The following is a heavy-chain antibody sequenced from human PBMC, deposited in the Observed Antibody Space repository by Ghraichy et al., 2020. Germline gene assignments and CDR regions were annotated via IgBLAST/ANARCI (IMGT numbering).Heavy chain of an antibody. D-gene: IGHD3-9*01. J-gene: IGHJ6*02. CDR2: INHSGST. Sequence: SETLSLTCAVYGGSFSGYYWSWIRQPPGKGLEWIGEINHSGSTNYNPSLKSRVTISVDTSKNQFSLKLSSVTAADTAVYYCARGRYDILTGYLGGGMDVWGQGTTVTVSS. CDR1: GGSFSGYY. V-gene: IGHV4-34*01. CDR3: ARGRYDILTGYLGGGMDV.